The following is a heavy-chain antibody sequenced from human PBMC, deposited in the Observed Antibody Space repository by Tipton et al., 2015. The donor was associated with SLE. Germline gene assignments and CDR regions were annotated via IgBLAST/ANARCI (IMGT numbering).Heavy chain of an antibody. D-gene: IGHD5-12*01. J-gene: IGHJ4*02. CDR2: ISSTSSYT. CDR1: GFTLSVYS. CDR3: ASVDIVATIQGTY. Sequence: SLRLSCVAPGFTLSVYSMNWVRQAPGKGLEWVSFISSTSSYTFYADSVKGRFTISRDNAKNSLFLQMNSLRADDTAVYYCASVDIVATIQGTYWGQGTLVTVSS. V-gene: IGHV3-21*01.